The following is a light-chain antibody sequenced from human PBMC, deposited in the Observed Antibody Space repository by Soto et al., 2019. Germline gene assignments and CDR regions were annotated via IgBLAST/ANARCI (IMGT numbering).Light chain of an antibody. J-gene: IGKJ2*01. CDR2: RAS. Sequence: EIVMTQSPATLSVPRGGRATLSCRASQSVSSYLAWYQQRPGQPPMLLIYRASTRDTGIPARFSGSGSVTEFSLTISGLQSEDFAVYYCQQYSTWPPRYTFGQGTKLEI. CDR1: QSVSSY. V-gene: IGKV3-15*01. CDR3: QQYSTWPPRYT.